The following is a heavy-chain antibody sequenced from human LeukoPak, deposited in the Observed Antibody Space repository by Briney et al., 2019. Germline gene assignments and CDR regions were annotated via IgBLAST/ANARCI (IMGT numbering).Heavy chain of an antibody. Sequence: PGESLKISCKGSGYSFTSYWIGWVRQMPGKGLEWMGIIYPGDSDTRYSPSFQGQVTISADKSISTAYLQWSSLKASDTAMYYCARWDTEFYSSSWGNFDYWGQGTLVTVSS. CDR3: ARWDTEFYSSSWGNFDY. V-gene: IGHV5-51*01. CDR1: GYSFTSYW. CDR2: IYPGDSDT. J-gene: IGHJ4*02. D-gene: IGHD6-13*01.